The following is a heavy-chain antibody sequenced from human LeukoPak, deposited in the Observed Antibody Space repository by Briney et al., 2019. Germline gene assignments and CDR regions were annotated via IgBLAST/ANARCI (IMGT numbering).Heavy chain of an antibody. V-gene: IGHV4-59*02. CDR3: ARSQTGGTFDY. CDR2: ISHSGSV. D-gene: IGHD1-26*01. Sequence: SETLSLTCTVSGGSVSNYYWSWIRQSPGKGLEWIGYISHSGSVNYNPSLKSRVTMSVDTSKNQFSLKLSSVTAADTAVYYCARSQTGGTFDYWGQGALVTVSS. J-gene: IGHJ4*02. CDR1: GGSVSNYY.